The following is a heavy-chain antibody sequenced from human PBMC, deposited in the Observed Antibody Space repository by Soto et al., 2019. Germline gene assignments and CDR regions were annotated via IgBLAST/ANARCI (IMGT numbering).Heavy chain of an antibody. CDR3: ARDLPPHLGYCSGGSCYNDYYYYGMDV. CDR1: GYTFTIYY. Sequence: AASVKVSCKASGYTFTIYYMHWVRQAPGQGLEWMGIINPSGGSTSYAQKFQGRVTMTRDTSTSTVYMELSSLRSEDTAVYYCARDLPPHLGYCSGGSCYNDYYYYGMDVWGQGTTVTVSS. V-gene: IGHV1-46*01. J-gene: IGHJ6*02. D-gene: IGHD2-15*01. CDR2: INPSGGST.